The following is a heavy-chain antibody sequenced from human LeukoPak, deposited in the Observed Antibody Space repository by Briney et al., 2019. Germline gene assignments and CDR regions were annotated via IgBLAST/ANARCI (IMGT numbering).Heavy chain of an antibody. J-gene: IGHJ4*02. CDR2: ISGSGGST. CDR1: GFTFSSYA. D-gene: IGHD3-10*01. CDR3: AKVRSEVQDYYGSGSYYGNYFDY. Sequence: PGGSLRLSCAASGFTFSSYAMSWVRQAPGKGLEWVSAISGSGGSTYYADSVKGRFTISRDNSKNTLYLRMNSLRAEDTAVYYCAKVRSEVQDYYGSGSYYGNYFDYWGQGTLVTVSS. V-gene: IGHV3-23*01.